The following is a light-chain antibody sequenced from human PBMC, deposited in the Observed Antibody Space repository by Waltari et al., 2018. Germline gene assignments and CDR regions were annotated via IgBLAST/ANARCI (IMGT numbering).Light chain of an antibody. CDR1: SSDIGGYNF. J-gene: IGLJ3*02. Sequence: QSALTQSASVSGSPGQSITISCTGTSSDIGGYNFVSWYQQHPGKAPKLIIYEVSNRPSGVSDRFSGSKSGNTAFLTISGLQAEDEADYYCNSFTSSHTGVFGGGTKLTVL. CDR2: EVS. V-gene: IGLV2-14*01. CDR3: NSFTSSHTGV.